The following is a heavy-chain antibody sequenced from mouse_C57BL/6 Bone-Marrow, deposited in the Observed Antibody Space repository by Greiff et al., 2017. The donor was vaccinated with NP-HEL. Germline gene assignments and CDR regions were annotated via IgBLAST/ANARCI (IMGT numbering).Heavy chain of an antibody. V-gene: IGHV1-55*01. CDR3: ARSVRLRRGFAY. CDR2: IYPGSGST. D-gene: IGHD2-4*01. Sequence: QVQLQQSGAELVKPGASVKMSCKASGYTFTSYWITWVKQRPGQGLEWIGDIYPGSGSTNYNEKFKSKATLTVDTSSSTAYMQLSSLTSEDSAVDYCARSVRLRRGFAYWGQGTLVTVSA. CDR1: GYTFTSYW. J-gene: IGHJ3*01.